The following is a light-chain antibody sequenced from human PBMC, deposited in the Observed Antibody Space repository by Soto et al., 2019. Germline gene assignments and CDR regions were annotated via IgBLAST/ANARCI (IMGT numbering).Light chain of an antibody. J-gene: IGLJ1*01. Sequence: QSVLTQPPSASGTPGQRVTISCSGSISNIGDNPVNWYQQVPGAAPKLLIYINDQRPSGVPDRFSGSKSGTSASLAISGLQPEDEADYYCAAWDDSLNALFGTGTKLTVL. V-gene: IGLV1-44*01. CDR2: IND. CDR3: AAWDDSLNAL. CDR1: ISNIGDNP.